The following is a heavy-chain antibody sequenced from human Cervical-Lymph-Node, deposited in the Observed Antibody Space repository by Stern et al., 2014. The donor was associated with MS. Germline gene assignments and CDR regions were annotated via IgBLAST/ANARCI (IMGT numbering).Heavy chain of an antibody. CDR1: GFIGNTNY. Sequence: EVQLVESGGGWAQPGGSLRLSCSASGFIGNTNYLTWVRPAPGPGLAWVSIGYSAGSTYYADSVKGRFIVSRDSSRNTLYLQMNSLRPEDTAVYYCARVSGSYSSSHAFDIWGQGTGVTVSP. CDR2: GYSAGST. J-gene: IGHJ3*02. V-gene: IGHV3-66*02. D-gene: IGHD3-10*01. CDR3: ARVSGSYSSSHAFDI.